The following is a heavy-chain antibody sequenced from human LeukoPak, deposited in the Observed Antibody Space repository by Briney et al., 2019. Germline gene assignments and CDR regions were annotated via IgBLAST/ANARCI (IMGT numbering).Heavy chain of an antibody. J-gene: IGHJ4*02. Sequence: GGSLRLSCAASGFTFSSYVMSWVRQAPGKGLEWVSAISGSGGSTYYADSVKGRFTISRDSSKNTLYLQMNSLRAEDTAVYYCARDTGDYYDTRGFFDYWGQGTLVTVSS. CDR1: GFTFSSYV. CDR3: ARDTGDYYDTRGFFDY. V-gene: IGHV3-23*01. D-gene: IGHD3-22*01. CDR2: ISGSGGST.